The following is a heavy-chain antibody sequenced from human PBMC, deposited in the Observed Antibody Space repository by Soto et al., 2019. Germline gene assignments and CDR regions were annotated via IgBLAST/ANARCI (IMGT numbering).Heavy chain of an antibody. CDR2: VYYSGST. CDR1: GGSISGYY. V-gene: IGHV4-59*13. CDR3: AKGDYYYGMDV. Sequence: SETLSLTCTVSGGSISGYYWNWIRQPPGKGLEWIGYVYYSGSTNYNPSLKSRVTISVDTSKNQFSLKLSSVTAADTAVYYCAKGDYYYGMDVWGQGTTVTVSS. J-gene: IGHJ6*02.